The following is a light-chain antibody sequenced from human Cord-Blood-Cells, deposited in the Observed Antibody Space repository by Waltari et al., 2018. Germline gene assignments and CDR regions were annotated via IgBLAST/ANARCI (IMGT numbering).Light chain of an antibody. J-gene: IGKJ4*01. Sequence: AIQLTQSPSSLSASVGDRVTITCRASQGISSALAWYQQKPGQAPKLLIYDASSLESGVPARFSGSGSGTDFTLTISSPQPEDFATYYCKQFNSYPLTFGGGTKVEIK. CDR3: KQFNSYPLT. CDR1: QGISSA. CDR2: DAS. V-gene: IGKV1-13*02.